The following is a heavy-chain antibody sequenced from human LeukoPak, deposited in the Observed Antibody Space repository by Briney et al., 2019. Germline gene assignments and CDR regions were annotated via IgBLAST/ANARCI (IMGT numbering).Heavy chain of an antibody. Sequence: PSETLSLTCTVSGGSISSSSYYWGWIRQPPGKGLEWIGSIYYSGSTYYNPSLKSRVTISVDTSKNQFSLKLSSVTAADTAVYYCASYYGSGIGGYYFDYWAREPWSPSPQ. J-gene: IGHJ4*02. V-gene: IGHV4-39*01. CDR2: IYYSGST. CDR1: GGSISSSSYY. CDR3: ASYYGSGIGGYYFDY. D-gene: IGHD3-10*01.